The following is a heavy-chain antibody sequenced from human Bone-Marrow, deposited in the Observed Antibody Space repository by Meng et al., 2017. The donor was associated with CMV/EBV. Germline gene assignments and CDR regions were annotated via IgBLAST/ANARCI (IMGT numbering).Heavy chain of an antibody. D-gene: IGHD6-13*01. V-gene: IGHV3-30*02. Sequence: GGSLSLSCAASGFTFSRYGMHWVRQAPGKGLEWLAFIRYDGINAYYADSVKGRFTISRDNSTDSLYLQMSSLRAEDTAVYYCAIVAGYTASGWGQGTLVTVSS. CDR3: AIVAGYTASG. J-gene: IGHJ4*02. CDR1: GFTFSRYG. CDR2: IRYDGINA.